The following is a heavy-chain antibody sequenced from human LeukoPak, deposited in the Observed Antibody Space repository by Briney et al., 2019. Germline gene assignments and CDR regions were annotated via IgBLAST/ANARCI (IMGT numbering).Heavy chain of an antibody. V-gene: IGHV3-33*01. D-gene: IGHD5-12*01. CDR1: GFTFGSYG. CDR2: IWYDGSNK. J-gene: IGHJ4*02. Sequence: GRSLRLSCAASGFTFGSYGMHWVRQAPGKGLEWVTVIWYDGSNKYYADSVKGRFTISRDNSKDTLYLQTNSLRAEDTAVYYCARDQSGYDFGFDYWGQGTLVTVSS. CDR3: ARDQSGYDFGFDY.